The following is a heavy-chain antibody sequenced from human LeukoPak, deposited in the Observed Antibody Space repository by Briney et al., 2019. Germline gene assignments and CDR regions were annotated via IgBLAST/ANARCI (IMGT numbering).Heavy chain of an antibody. CDR2: VDPEDGET. V-gene: IGHV1-69-2*01. CDR3: ATVPDSGSYSEGAY. CDR1: GYTFTDYY. J-gene: IGHJ4*02. Sequence: ASVKVSCKVSGYTFTDYYMHWVQQAPGKGLEWMGLVDPEDGETIYAEKFQGRVTITAETSTDTAYMELSSLRSEDTAVYYCATVPDSGSYSEGAYWGQGTLVTVPS. D-gene: IGHD1-26*01.